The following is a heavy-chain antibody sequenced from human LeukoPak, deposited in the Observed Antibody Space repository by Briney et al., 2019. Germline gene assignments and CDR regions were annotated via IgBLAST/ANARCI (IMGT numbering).Heavy chain of an antibody. J-gene: IGHJ5*02. CDR1: GDTFSGDG. D-gene: IGHD3/OR15-3a*01. CDR2: IFVDIGDP. CDR3: AREGLRRSNWFDP. V-gene: IGHV1-18*01. Sequence: AAARVSCKASGDTFSGDGICWGRQAPGQRVWWRGRIFVDIGDPNSAQKLQGTDSITTETSTSTAYMGQWSLRSENTRVYYCAREGLRRSNWFDPWGQGTLVTVSS.